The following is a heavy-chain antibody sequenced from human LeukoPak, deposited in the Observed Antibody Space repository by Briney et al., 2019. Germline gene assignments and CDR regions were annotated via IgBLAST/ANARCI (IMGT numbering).Heavy chain of an antibody. D-gene: IGHD3-22*01. Sequence: ASVKVSCKASGGTFSSYAISWVRQAPRQGLEWMGGIIPIFGTANYVQKFQGRVTITADESTSTAYMELSSLRSEDTAVYYCARDHHIYYDSSGYYPNFDYWGQGTLVTVSS. J-gene: IGHJ4*02. CDR3: ARDHHIYYDSSGYYPNFDY. CDR1: GGTFSSYA. CDR2: IIPIFGTA. V-gene: IGHV1-69*13.